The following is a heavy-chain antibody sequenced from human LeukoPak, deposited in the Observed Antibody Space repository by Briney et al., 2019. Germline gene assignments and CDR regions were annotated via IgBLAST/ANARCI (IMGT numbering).Heavy chain of an antibody. CDR3: ARAYCVGDCTVLHIYFDN. Sequence: PSETLSLTCTVSGYSISSGYFWGWMRQPPGKGLGWIGSLYQGETAHYNPSLKSRVNISVDTSKNQFSLKLRSVMAADTAVYYCARAYCVGDCTVLHIYFDNWGQETLVTVSS. CDR1: GYSISSGYF. V-gene: IGHV4-38-2*02. J-gene: IGHJ4*02. CDR2: LYQGETA. D-gene: IGHD2-21*02.